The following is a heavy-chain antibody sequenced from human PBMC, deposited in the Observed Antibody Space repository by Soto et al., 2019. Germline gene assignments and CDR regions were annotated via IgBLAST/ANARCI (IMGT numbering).Heavy chain of an antibody. CDR2: IFYLGSS. CDR1: GDSIISSDFY. J-gene: IGHJ5*02. V-gene: IGHV4-39*01. D-gene: IGHD3-3*02. CDR3: ARHSLALRKNNWFDP. Sequence: SETLSLTCTVSGDSIISSDFYWGWVRQPPGRGLEWIGSIFYLGSSYYNPSLKSRVTMSVDTSKNQFSLRLRSVTAADTALYFCARHSLALRKNNWFDPWGQGIMVTVSS.